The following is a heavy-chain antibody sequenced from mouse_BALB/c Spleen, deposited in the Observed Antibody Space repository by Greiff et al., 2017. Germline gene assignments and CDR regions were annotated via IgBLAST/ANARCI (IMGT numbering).Heavy chain of an antibody. CDR1: GYSFTGYF. CDR2: INPYNGDT. V-gene: IGHV1-37*01. J-gene: IGHJ4*01. CDR3: GRSRYDYDGDVYYYAMDY. D-gene: IGHD2-4*01. Sequence: EVQRVESGPELVKPGASVKISCKASGYSFTGYFMNWVKQSHGKSLEWIGRINPYNGDTFYNQKFKGKATLTVDKSSSTAHMELLSLTSEDSAVYYCGRSRYDYDGDVYYYAMDYWGQGTSVTVSS.